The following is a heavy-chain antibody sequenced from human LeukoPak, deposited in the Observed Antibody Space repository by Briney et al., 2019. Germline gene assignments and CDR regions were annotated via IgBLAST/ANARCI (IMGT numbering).Heavy chain of an antibody. V-gene: IGHV3-15*01. CDR3: ATEWFFSGSGTTERHDD. CDR2: IKTKTGDGTT. CDR1: GVTFNNAW. Sequence: GGSLRLSCAASGVTFNNAWVSWVRQAAGKGLEWVGRIKTKTGDGTTDYAAPVKGRFTISRDESRNTVYLQMNSLKTEDTAVYYCATEWFFSGSGTTERHDDWGQGTLVTVSS. D-gene: IGHD3-10*01. J-gene: IGHJ4*02.